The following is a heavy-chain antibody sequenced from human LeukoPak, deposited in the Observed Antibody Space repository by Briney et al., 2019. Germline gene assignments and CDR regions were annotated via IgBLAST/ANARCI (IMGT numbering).Heavy chain of an antibody. CDR1: GFTFSSYS. D-gene: IGHD2-15*01. CDR2: IRSSSSTI. CDR3: ARDLIERSFYYYMDV. J-gene: IGHJ6*03. Sequence: GGSLRLSCAASGFTFSSYSMNWVRQAPGKGLEWVSYIRSSSSTIYYADSVKGRFTISRDNAKNSLYLQMNSLRAEDTAVYYCARDLIERSFYYYMDVWGKGTTVTVSS. V-gene: IGHV3-48*01.